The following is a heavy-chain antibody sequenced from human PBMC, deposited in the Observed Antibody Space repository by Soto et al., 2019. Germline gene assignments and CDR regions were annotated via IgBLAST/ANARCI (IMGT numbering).Heavy chain of an antibody. V-gene: IGHV4-39*01. Sequence: PSETLSLTCTVSGVSISSSIYYWGWIRRPPGKGLEWIGSIYYSGSTYYNPSLKSRVTISVDTSKNQFSLKLSSVTAADTAVYYCARLDYGDYGWYFDYWGQGTLVTVSS. J-gene: IGHJ4*02. CDR1: GVSISSSIYY. CDR2: IYYSGST. D-gene: IGHD4-17*01. CDR3: ARLDYGDYGWYFDY.